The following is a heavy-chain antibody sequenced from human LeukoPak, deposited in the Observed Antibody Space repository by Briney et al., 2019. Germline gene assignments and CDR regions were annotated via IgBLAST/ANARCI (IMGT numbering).Heavy chain of an antibody. J-gene: IGHJ5*02. D-gene: IGHD1/OR15-1a*01. CDR1: GYSFTNYR. CDR2: IYPGDSDT. Sequence: GESLKISCKGSGYSFTNYRIAWVRQMPGKGLEWMGIIYPGDSDTRYSPSFQGQVTISADKSISTAYLQWSSLKASDTAMYYCARRTGDNWFDPWGQGTLVTVSS. CDR3: ARRTGDNWFDP. V-gene: IGHV5-51*01.